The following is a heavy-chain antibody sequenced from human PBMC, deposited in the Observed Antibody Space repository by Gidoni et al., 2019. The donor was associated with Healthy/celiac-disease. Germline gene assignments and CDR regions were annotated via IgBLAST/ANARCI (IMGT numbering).Heavy chain of an antibody. Sequence: TASGFTFSNYAMSWVRQAPGKGLEWVSAISGSGGSTYYADSVKGRFTISRDNSKNTLYLQMNSLRAEDTAVYYCAKSHYYDSSGSGDAFDIWGQGTMVTVSS. V-gene: IGHV3-23*01. CDR1: GFTFSNYA. D-gene: IGHD3-22*01. CDR3: AKSHYYDSSGSGDAFDI. J-gene: IGHJ3*02. CDR2: ISGSGGST.